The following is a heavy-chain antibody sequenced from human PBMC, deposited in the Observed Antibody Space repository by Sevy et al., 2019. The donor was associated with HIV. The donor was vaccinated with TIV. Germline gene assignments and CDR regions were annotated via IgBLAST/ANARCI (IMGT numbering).Heavy chain of an antibody. CDR3: AVTKDYYENSGNPFDY. Sequence: ASVKVSCKVPGYSLSNLAMHWVRQAPGKGLEWMGTFDPEDGETIYAQNFQGRVTLTEDTSTDTAYMELSSLRSEDTAVFYCAVTKDYYENSGNPFDYWGQGTLVTVSS. D-gene: IGHD3-22*01. CDR1: GYSLSNLA. CDR2: FDPEDGET. J-gene: IGHJ4*02. V-gene: IGHV1-24*01.